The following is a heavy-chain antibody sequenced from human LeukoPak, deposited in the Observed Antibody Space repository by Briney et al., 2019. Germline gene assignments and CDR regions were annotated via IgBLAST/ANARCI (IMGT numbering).Heavy chain of an antibody. V-gene: IGHV3-23*01. Sequence: PGGSLRLSCAASGFTFSSYAMSWVRQAPGKGLEWVSAISGSGGSTYCADSVKGRFTISRDNSKNTLYLQMNSLRAEDTAVYYCAKDLITTYYYYDSSPAGYKNWGQGTLVTVSS. CDR3: AKDLITTYYYYDSSPAGYKN. D-gene: IGHD3-22*01. CDR1: GFTFSSYA. CDR2: ISGSGGST. J-gene: IGHJ4*02.